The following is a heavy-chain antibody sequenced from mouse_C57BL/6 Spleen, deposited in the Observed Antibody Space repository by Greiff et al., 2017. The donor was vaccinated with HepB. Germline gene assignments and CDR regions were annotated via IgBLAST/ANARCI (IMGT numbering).Heavy chain of an antibody. CDR2: IDPEDGDT. CDR3: TTSYGNYVEDYFDY. V-gene: IGHV14-1*01. D-gene: IGHD2-1*01. Sequence: VQLQQSGAELVRPGASVKLSCTASGFNIKDYYMHWVKQRPEQGLEWIGRIDPEDGDTEYAPKFQGKATMTADTSSNTAYLQLSSLTSEDPAVYYCTTSYGNYVEDYFDYWGQGTTLTVSS. CDR1: GFNIKDYY. J-gene: IGHJ2*01.